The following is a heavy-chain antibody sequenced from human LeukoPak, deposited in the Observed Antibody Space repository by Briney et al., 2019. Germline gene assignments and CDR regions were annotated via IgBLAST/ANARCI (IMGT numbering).Heavy chain of an antibody. CDR3: ARVAGAYGDFYYYYYYGMDV. Sequence: ASGKVSCKAPGYTFTSYYMHWVRQAPGQGLEWMGIINPSGGSTSYAQKFQGRVTMTRDTSTSTVYMELSSLRSEDTAVYYCARVAGAYGDFYYYYYYGMDVRGQGTTVTVSS. V-gene: IGHV1-46*03. D-gene: IGHD4-17*01. J-gene: IGHJ6*02. CDR1: GYTFTSYY. CDR2: INPSGGST.